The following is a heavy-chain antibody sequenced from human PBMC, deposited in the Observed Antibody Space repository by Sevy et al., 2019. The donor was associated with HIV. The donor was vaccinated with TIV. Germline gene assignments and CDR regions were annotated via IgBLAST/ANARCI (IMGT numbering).Heavy chain of an antibody. V-gene: IGHV3-30*02. CDR3: AKDLRVVIPAAMQPADL. J-gene: IGHJ5*02. Sequence: GGSLRLSCVASKFPFRSNGFHWVRQPPGKGLEWLSYINFDGSDRKYADSVKGGFTVSRNNSKNTPYRQMNSLRAEDTAVSYCAKDLRVVIPAAMQPADLWGQGTLVTVSS. D-gene: IGHD2-2*01. CDR2: INFDGSDR. CDR1: KFPFRSNG.